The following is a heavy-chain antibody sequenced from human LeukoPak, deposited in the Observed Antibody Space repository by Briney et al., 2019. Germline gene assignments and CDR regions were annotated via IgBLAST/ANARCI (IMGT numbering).Heavy chain of an antibody. J-gene: IGHJ5*02. D-gene: IGHD3-16*01. CDR2: IYSSGNI. CDR3: ARSGGSGWLDP. V-gene: IGHV4-4*07. CDR1: GDSISSYF. Sequence: SETLSLTCKVSGDSISSYFWGWIRQPAGKGLEWIGRIYSSGNIDYIPSFKSRVAMSVDTSKNQISLKLTSVTAADTAVYYCARSGGSGWLDPWGQGSLVTVSS.